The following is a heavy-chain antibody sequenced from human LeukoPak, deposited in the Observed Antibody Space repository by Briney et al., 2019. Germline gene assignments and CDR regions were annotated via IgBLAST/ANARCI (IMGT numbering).Heavy chain of an antibody. CDR1: GFXFSSYS. J-gene: IGHJ3*02. Sequence: GGSLRLSCAASGFXFSSYSINWVRQAPGKGREWVSFIDTSAAYIYYGDSMRGRFTISRDNAKNSLYLQMNGLRAEDTAVYYCARGRSITLLRGVAMSDGFDIWGQGTMVTVSS. CDR2: IDTSAAYI. D-gene: IGHD3-10*01. V-gene: IGHV3-21*01. CDR3: ARGRSITLLRGVAMSDGFDI.